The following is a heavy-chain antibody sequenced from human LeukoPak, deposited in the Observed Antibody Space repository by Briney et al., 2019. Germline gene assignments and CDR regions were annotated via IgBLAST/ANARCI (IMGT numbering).Heavy chain of an antibody. J-gene: IGHJ4*02. V-gene: IGHV3-9*01. CDR1: GFTFDDYA. Sequence: GRSLRLSCAASGFTFDDYAMHWVRQAPGKGLEWVSGTSWNSGRIGYADSVKGRFTISRDNAKNSLYLQMNSLRPEDTAFYYCTKAYGSGSYTSPFDYWGQGTLVTVSS. CDR2: TSWNSGRI. D-gene: IGHD3-10*01. CDR3: TKAYGSGSYTSPFDY.